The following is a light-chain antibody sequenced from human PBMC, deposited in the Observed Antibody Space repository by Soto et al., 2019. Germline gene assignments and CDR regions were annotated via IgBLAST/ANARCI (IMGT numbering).Light chain of an antibody. CDR1: QSVSSSY. Sequence: EIVLTQSAVTLSLSRGGRATRSCRASQSVSSSYLAWYQQKPGQAPRLLIYGASSRATGIPDRFSGSGSGTDFTLTISRLETEDFAVYYCQQYGSSRTFGQGTKVDIK. V-gene: IGKV3-20*01. CDR3: QQYGSSRT. CDR2: GAS. J-gene: IGKJ1*01.